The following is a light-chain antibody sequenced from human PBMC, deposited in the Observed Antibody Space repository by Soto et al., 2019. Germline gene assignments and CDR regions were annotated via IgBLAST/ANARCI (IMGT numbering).Light chain of an antibody. CDR3: QQYNNWPRAT. V-gene: IGKV3D-15*01. Sequence: EIVMTQSPATLSVSPGERATLSCRASQSVSSNLAWYQQKPGQAPRLLMYGASTRVTGIPARFSGSGSGTEFNLTISSLQSEDFGVYYCQQYNNWPRATFGGGTKVDIK. J-gene: IGKJ4*01. CDR2: GAS. CDR1: QSVSSN.